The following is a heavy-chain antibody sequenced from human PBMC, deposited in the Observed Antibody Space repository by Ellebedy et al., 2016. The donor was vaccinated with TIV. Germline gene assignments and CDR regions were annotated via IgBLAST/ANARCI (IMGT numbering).Heavy chain of an antibody. CDR3: ARDQKRIQLWLSPDPSNYYMDV. Sequence: ASVKVSXXASGYTFTSYYMHWVRQAPGQGLEWMGIINPSGGSTSYAQKFQGRVTMTRDTSTSTVYMELSSLRSEDTAVYYCARDQKRIQLWLSPDPSNYYMDVWGKGTTVTVSS. V-gene: IGHV1-46*01. CDR2: INPSGGST. J-gene: IGHJ6*03. D-gene: IGHD5-18*01. CDR1: GYTFTSYY.